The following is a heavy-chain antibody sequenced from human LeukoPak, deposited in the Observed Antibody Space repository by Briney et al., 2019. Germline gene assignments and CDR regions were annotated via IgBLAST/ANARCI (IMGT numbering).Heavy chain of an antibody. CDR1: GYRFTAYW. D-gene: IGHD1-26*01. V-gene: IGHV5-51*01. Sequence: GASLKISCKASGYRFTAYWIGWVRQMPGKGLEWMGVIYPADSDTTYSPSFQGQVTISADKSNNIAYLEWDSLKASDSATYYCARRTGSGTYYSLLFDYWGQGALVTASS. CDR3: ARRTGSGTYYSLLFDY. J-gene: IGHJ4*02. CDR2: IYPADSDT.